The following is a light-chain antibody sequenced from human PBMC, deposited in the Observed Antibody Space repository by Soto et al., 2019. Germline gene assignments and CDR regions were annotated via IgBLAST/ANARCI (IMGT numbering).Light chain of an antibody. CDR1: QSVSSSY. Sequence: ESVLTQSPGTLSLSPGERATLSCRASQSVSSSYLAWYQQKPGQAPRLLIYETSSRATGIPDRFSGSGSGTDFTLTISRLETEDFAVYYCQQFGSSLLYTFGQGTKLEIK. J-gene: IGKJ2*01. CDR3: QQFGSSLLYT. CDR2: ETS. V-gene: IGKV3-20*01.